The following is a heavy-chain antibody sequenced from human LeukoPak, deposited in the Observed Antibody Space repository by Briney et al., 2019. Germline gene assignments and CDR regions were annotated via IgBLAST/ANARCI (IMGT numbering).Heavy chain of an antibody. D-gene: IGHD2-21*01. Sequence: PSKTLSLTCTVSGGSISGSSYYWGWIRQPLGKGLEWIGFIYYNGSTNYNPSLKSRVTMSVDTSKNQFSLKLTSVTAADTAIYYCAREGFDDFDSQHWGQGTLVTVSS. CDR2: IYYNGST. CDR1: GGSISGSSYY. V-gene: IGHV4-61*01. CDR3: AREGFDDFDSQH. J-gene: IGHJ1*01.